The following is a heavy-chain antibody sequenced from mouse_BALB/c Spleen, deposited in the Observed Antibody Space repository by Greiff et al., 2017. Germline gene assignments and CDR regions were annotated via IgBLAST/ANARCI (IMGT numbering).Heavy chain of an antibody. CDR2: IRLKSNNYAT. CDR1: GFTFSNYW. Sequence: EVKVEESGGGLVQPGGSMKLSCVASGFTFSNYWMNWVRQSPEKGLEWVAEIRLKSNNYATHYAESVKGRFTISRDDSKSSVYLQMNNLRAEDTGIYYCTRRRYDWFDYWGQGTTLTVSS. D-gene: IGHD2-14*01. J-gene: IGHJ2*01. CDR3: TRRRYDWFDY. V-gene: IGHV6-6*02.